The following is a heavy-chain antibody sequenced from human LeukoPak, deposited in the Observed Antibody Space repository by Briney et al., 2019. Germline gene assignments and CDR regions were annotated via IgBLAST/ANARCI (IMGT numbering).Heavy chain of an antibody. D-gene: IGHD1-26*01. V-gene: IGHV3-64*01. CDR3: ARTFRDSGSYFDY. CDR1: GFTFSSYA. CDR2: ISSNGGST. J-gene: IGHJ4*02. Sequence: GGSLRLSCAASGFTFSSYAMHWVRQAPGKGLEYVSAISSNGGSTYYANSVKGRFTISRDNSKNTLYLQMGSLRAEDMAVYYCARTFRDSGSYFDYWGQGTLVTVSS.